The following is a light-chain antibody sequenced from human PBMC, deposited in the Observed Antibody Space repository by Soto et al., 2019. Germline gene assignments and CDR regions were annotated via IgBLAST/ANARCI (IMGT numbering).Light chain of an antibody. CDR2: WAS. CDR1: QTVLYSSNNKNA. CDR3: QQYLATLT. V-gene: IGKV4-1*01. J-gene: IGKJ4*01. Sequence: DIVMTQSPDSLAVSLGERATINCKSSQTVLYSSNNKNALAWFQQKPGQPPKLLIYWASTRESGVPDRFSGSGSGTDFPLTIRRLQAEDVAVYYCQQYLATLTFGGGTTVEIK.